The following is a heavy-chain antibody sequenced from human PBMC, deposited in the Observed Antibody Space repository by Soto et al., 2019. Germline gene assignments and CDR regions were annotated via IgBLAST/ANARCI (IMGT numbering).Heavy chain of an antibody. V-gene: IGHV3-21*01. J-gene: IGHJ4*02. CDR3: ARDPYADYYFDY. CDR2: ISSSSSYI. Sequence: EVQLVESGGGLVQPGGSLRLSCAASGFTFSIYTMNWVRQAPGKGLEWVSSISSSSSYIYYADSVKGRFTISRDNAKNSLSLQMNSLRDEDTAVYYCARDPYADYYFDYCGQGTLVTVSS. CDR1: GFTFSIYT. D-gene: IGHD4-17*01.